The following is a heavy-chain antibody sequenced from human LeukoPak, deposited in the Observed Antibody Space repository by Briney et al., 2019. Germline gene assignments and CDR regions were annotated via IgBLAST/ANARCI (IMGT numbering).Heavy chain of an antibody. V-gene: IGHV4-4*02. D-gene: IGHD3-16*01. CDR1: GFTFSSYGM. Sequence: PGGSLRLSCAASGFTFSSYGMSWVRQAPGKGLEWIGEIYHSGSTNYNPSLKSRVTISVDTSKNQFYLNLSSVTAADTAVYYCARETSQKGAHYMDVWGKGTTITISS. CDR3: ARETSQKGAHYMDV. CDR2: IYHSGST. J-gene: IGHJ6*03.